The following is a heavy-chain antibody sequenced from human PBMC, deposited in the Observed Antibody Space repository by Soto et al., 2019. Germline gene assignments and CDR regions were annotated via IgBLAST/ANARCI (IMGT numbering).Heavy chain of an antibody. CDR3: ARAVAVPADFDY. J-gene: IGHJ4*02. CDR2: ISAGNGNT. D-gene: IGHD6-19*01. CDR1: GYTFTGYA. V-gene: IGHV1-3*01. Sequence: GASVKVSCKASGYTFTGYAMHWVRQAPGQRLEWMGWISAGNGNTKYSQKFQGRVTITRDTSAGAAYMELSSLSSEDTAVYYCARAVAVPADFDYWGQGTLVTVSS.